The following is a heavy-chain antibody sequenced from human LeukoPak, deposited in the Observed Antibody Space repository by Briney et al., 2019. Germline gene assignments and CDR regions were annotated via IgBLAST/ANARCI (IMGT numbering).Heavy chain of an antibody. Sequence: SETVSLTCTVSGYSISSGYYWGWIRPPPGKGLEWIGSIYHSGSTYYNSSLKSRVTISVDTSKNQFSLKLSSVTAADTAVYYCARHMSDRGGYYYYYTDVWGKGTTVTVSS. CDR2: IYHSGST. D-gene: IGHD2-15*01. CDR3: ARHMSDRGGYYYYYTDV. V-gene: IGHV4-38-2*02. J-gene: IGHJ6*03. CDR1: GYSISSGYY.